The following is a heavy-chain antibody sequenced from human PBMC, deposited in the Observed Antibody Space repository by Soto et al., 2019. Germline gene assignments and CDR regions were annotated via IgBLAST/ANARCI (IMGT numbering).Heavy chain of an antibody. CDR3: AHGALGYCSGGSCYSSGYYYYGMAV. D-gene: IGHD2-15*01. CDR2: IYWNDDK. Sequence: SGPTLVNPTQTLTLTCTFSGFSLSTSGVGVGWIRQPPGKALEWLALIYWNDDKRYSPSLKSRLTITKDTSKNQVVLTMTNMDPVDTATYYCAHGALGYCSGGSCYSSGYYYYGMAVWGQGTTVTVSS. V-gene: IGHV2-5*01. CDR1: GFSLSTSGVG. J-gene: IGHJ6*02.